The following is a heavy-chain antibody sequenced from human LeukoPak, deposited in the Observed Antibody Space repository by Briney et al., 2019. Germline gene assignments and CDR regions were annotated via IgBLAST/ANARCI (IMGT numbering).Heavy chain of an antibody. CDR2: IYYSGST. J-gene: IGHJ4*02. Sequence: SETLSLTCTVSGGSISSSSYYWGWIRQSPGKGLEWIGSIYYSGSTYYNPSLKSRVTISVDTSTDQFSLRLNSVTAPDTAVYYCVTHEYTAYSNRFDFWGQGTLVTVSS. V-gene: IGHV4-39*01. D-gene: IGHD6-6*01. CDR1: GGSISSSSYY. CDR3: VTHEYTAYSNRFDF.